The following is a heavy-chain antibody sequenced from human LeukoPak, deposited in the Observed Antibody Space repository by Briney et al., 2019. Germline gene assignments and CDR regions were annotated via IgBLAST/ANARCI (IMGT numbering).Heavy chain of an antibody. CDR2: IYYSGST. CDR1: GGSISSSSYS. V-gene: IGHV4-39*01. D-gene: IGHD6-13*01. CDR3: ARKNTLSSPFDY. J-gene: IGHJ4*02. Sequence: PSETLSLTCTVSGGSISSSSYSGGWIRQPPGKGLECIASIYYSGSTYYNPSLKSRVTISVDTSKNQFSLKLSSVTAADTAVYYCARKNTLSSPFDYWGQGILVTVSS.